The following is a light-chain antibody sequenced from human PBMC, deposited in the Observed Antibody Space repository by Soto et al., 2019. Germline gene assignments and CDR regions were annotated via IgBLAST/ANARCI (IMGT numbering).Light chain of an antibody. V-gene: IGKV3-20*01. CDR1: QSVSSSY. J-gene: IGKJ1*01. CDR2: GAS. Sequence: EIVLKQPPGTLSLSAGERATLSCRASQSVSSSYLAWYQQKPGQAPRLLIYGASSRATGIPDRFSGSGSGTDFTLTISSLQSEDFAVYYCQQYNDWPPWTLGQGPEVDI. CDR3: QQYNDWPPWT.